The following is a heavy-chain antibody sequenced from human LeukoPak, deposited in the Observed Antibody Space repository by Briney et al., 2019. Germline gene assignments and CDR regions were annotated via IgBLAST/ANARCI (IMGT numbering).Heavy chain of an antibody. CDR1: GYRFTSYW. D-gene: IGHD3-10*01. CDR2: IDPSDSYT. Sequence: GGALRSSFKGSGYRFTSYWISWVRPMPGKGVEWMGRIDPSDSYTNYSPSFQGHVTISADKSISTAYLQWSSLKASDTAMYYCARRGYFDLWGRGTLVTVSS. V-gene: IGHV5-10-1*01. J-gene: IGHJ2*01. CDR3: ARRGYFDL.